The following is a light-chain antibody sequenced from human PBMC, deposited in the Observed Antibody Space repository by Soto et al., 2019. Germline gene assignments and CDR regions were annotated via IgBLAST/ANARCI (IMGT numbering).Light chain of an antibody. V-gene: IGKV3-20*01. Sequence: EIVLTQSPGTLSLSPGQRATLSCRASQSLSSSFLAWYQQKPGQAPRLIIYGASSRAAGIPDRFSGGGSGTDFTLTISSLEPEDFAVYYCHQFATTRSFGQGTKVDIK. CDR3: HQFATTRS. CDR1: QSLSSSF. J-gene: IGKJ1*01. CDR2: GAS.